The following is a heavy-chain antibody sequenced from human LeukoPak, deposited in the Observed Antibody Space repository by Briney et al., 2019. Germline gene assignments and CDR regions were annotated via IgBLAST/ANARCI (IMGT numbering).Heavy chain of an antibody. CDR1: GGTFSSYA. CDR3: ARGEDIVVVPAANPNNYYYYYMDV. CDR2: IIPIFGTA. D-gene: IGHD2-2*01. Sequence: GASVKVSCKASGGTFSSYAISWVRQAPGQGLEWMGGIIPIFGTANYAQKFQGRVTITADESTSTAYMELSSLRSEDTAVHYCARGEDIVVVPAANPNNYYYYYMDVWGKGTTVTVSS. J-gene: IGHJ6*03. V-gene: IGHV1-69*13.